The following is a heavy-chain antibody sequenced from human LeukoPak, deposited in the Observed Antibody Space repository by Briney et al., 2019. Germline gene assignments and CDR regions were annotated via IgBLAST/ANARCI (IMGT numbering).Heavy chain of an antibody. D-gene: IGHD3-9*01. CDR3: ARVPPYYDILTAHTRGYYFDH. CDR2: INHSGST. V-gene: IGHV4-34*01. CDR1: GGSFSGYY. Sequence: SETLSLTCAVYGGSFSGYYWSWIRQPPGKGLEWIGEINHSGSTNYNPSLKSRVTISVDTSKNQFSLKLSSVTAADTAVYYCARVPPYYDILTAHTRGYYFDHSLPGTLGTVSS. J-gene: IGHJ4*01.